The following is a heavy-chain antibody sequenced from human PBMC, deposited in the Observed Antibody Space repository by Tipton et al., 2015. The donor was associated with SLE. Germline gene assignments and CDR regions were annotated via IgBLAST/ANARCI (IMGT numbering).Heavy chain of an antibody. V-gene: IGHV4-39*07. CDR3: ARASRQVVVVAATGYWFDP. J-gene: IGHJ5*02. D-gene: IGHD2-15*01. CDR1: GGSIGSSSYY. Sequence: LRLSCTVSGGSIGSSSYYWGWIRQPPGKGLEWIGEINHSGSTNYNPSLKSRVTISVDTSKNQFSLKLSSVTAADTAVYYCARASRQVVVVAATGYWFDPWGQGTLVTVSS. CDR2: INHSGST.